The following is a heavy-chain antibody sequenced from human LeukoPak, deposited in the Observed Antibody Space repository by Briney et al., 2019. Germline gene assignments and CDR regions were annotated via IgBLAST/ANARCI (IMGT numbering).Heavy chain of an antibody. J-gene: IGHJ4*02. Sequence: GGSLRLSCAASGFTFSSYAMSWVRQAPGKGLEWFSAISGSGGSTYYADSVKGRFTISRDNSKNTLYLQMNSLRAEDTAVYYCATFSGLRLGELSLYRWGQGTLVTVSS. CDR1: GFTFSSYA. CDR3: ATFSGLRLGELSLYR. D-gene: IGHD3-16*02. CDR2: ISGSGGST. V-gene: IGHV3-23*01.